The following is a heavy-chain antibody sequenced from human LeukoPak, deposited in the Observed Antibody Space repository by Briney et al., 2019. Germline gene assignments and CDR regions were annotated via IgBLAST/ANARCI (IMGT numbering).Heavy chain of an antibody. V-gene: IGHV3-30*18. Sequence: GGSLGLSCAASGFSFSSYGMHWVRQAPGKGLEWVAVISYDGSNKYYADSVKGRFTISRDNSKNTLYLQMNSLRAEDTAVYYCAKDFGYSYGLCFDYWGQGTLVTVSS. CDR1: GFSFSSYG. D-gene: IGHD5-18*01. CDR3: AKDFGYSYGLCFDY. CDR2: ISYDGSNK. J-gene: IGHJ4*02.